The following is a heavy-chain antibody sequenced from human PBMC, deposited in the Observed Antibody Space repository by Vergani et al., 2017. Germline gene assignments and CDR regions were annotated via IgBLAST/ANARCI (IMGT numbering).Heavy chain of an antibody. CDR1: GGSINSYY. V-gene: IGHV4-4*07. CDR2: IYSSGST. CDR3: ARGATWYDGLAV. J-gene: IGHJ6*02. Sequence: QVQLQESGPGLVKPSETLSLTCTVSGGSINSYYWSWIRQPAGKGLECIGRIYSSGSTNYNPSLKSRVTLSVDTSKNQFSLKLSSVTAADTAIYYCARGATWYDGLAVWGQGTTVTVSS.